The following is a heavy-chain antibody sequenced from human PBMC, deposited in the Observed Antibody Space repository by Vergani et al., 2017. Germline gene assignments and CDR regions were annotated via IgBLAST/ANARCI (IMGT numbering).Heavy chain of an antibody. CDR2: ISGSGGST. CDR3: AKGYGGNSGGPLDY. V-gene: IGHV3-23*04. Sequence: EVQLVESGGGLVQPGGSLRLSCAASGFTFSSYAMRWVRPAPGKGLDWVSAISGSGGSTYYADSVKGRFTISRDNSKNTLYLQMNSLRAEDTAVYYCAKGYGGNSGGPLDYWGQGTLVTVSS. CDR1: GFTFSSYA. D-gene: IGHD4-23*01. J-gene: IGHJ4*02.